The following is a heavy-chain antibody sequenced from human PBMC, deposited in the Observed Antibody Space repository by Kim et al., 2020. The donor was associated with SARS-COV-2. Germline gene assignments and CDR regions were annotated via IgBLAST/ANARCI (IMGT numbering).Heavy chain of an antibody. J-gene: IGHJ4*02. CDR1: GYTFTSYA. CDR2: INAGTGNT. CDR3: ARGLDRGGSVDH. Sequence: ASVKVSCKASGYTFTSYAIHWVRQAPGQRLEWMGWINAGTGNTKYSQNFQGRVTVTRDTPATTIYMELSSLTSEDTAVYYCARGLDRGGSVDHWGQGTLVTVSS. D-gene: IGHD2-15*01. V-gene: IGHV1-3*01.